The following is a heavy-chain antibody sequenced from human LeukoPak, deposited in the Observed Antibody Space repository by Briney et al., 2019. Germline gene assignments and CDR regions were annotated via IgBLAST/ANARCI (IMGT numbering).Heavy chain of an antibody. CDR3: ATYPTGRFDP. Sequence: GGPLRLSCAASGFPFSSYTMNWVRKPPGKGLERVSSISSSSSYIYYADSVKGRFTISRDNAKNSLYLQMNSLRAEDTAVYYCATYPTGRFDPWGQGTLVTVSS. CDR2: ISSSSSYI. D-gene: IGHD2-8*02. V-gene: IGHV3-21*01. J-gene: IGHJ5*02. CDR1: GFPFSSYT.